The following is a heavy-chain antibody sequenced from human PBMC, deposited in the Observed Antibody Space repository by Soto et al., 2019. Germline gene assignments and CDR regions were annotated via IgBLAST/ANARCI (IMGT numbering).Heavy chain of an antibody. D-gene: IGHD3-10*01. CDR1: GGSISSGGYY. CDR3: ARDARGSSYYYCYGMDV. V-gene: IGHV4-31*03. Sequence: QVQLQESGPGLVKPSQTLSLTCTVSGGSISSGGYYWSWIRQHPGKGLEWIGYIYYSGSTYYNPSLQRRVPISVDTAKNQFALELSSVTAADTAVYYCARDARGSSYYYCYGMDVWGQGTTVTVSS. J-gene: IGHJ6*02. CDR2: IYYSGST.